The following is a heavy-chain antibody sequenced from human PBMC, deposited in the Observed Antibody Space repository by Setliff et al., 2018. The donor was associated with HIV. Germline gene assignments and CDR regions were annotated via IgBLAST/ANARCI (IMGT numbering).Heavy chain of an antibody. CDR3: ARPLTTSYNFWGDAFAL. D-gene: IGHD3-3*01. CDR2: IYHSGST. J-gene: IGHJ3*01. Sequence: PSETLSLTCAVSGGSISSSNWWSWVRQSPGKGLEWIGEIYHSGSTDYNPSLKSRVTISVDKSRNQFSLKLTSVTAADTAVYYCARPLTTSYNFWGDAFALWGQGTMVTVSS. V-gene: IGHV4-4*02. CDR1: GGSISSSNW.